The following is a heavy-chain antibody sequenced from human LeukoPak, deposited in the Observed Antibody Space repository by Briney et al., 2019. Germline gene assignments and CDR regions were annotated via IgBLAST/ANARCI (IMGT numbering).Heavy chain of an antibody. J-gene: IGHJ3*02. CDR2: INPSGGST. Sequence: ASVKVSCKASGYTFTSYYTHWVRQAPGQGLEWMGIINPSGGSTSYAQKFQGRVTMTRDTSTSTVYMELSSLRSEDTAVYYCARATCLPSSAGGGSCYPVDAFGIWGQGTMVTVSS. V-gene: IGHV1-46*01. CDR3: ARATCLPSSAGGGSCYPVDAFGI. D-gene: IGHD2-15*01. CDR1: GYTFTSYY.